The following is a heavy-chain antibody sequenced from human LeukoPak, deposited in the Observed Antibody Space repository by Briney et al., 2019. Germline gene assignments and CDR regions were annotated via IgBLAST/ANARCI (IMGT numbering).Heavy chain of an antibody. CDR1: GGSFSGYY. V-gene: IGHV4-34*01. Sequence: PSETLSLTCAVYGGSFSGYYWSWIRQPPGKGLEWIGEINHSGSTNYNPSLKSRVTISVDTSKNQLSLKLSSVTAADTAVYYCARGLREDDYWGQGTLVIVSS. CDR2: INHSGST. J-gene: IGHJ4*02. CDR3: ARGLREDDY. D-gene: IGHD1-26*01.